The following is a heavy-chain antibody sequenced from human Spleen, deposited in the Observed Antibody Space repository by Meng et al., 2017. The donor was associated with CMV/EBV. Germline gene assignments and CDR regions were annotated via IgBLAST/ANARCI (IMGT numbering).Heavy chain of an antibody. CDR1: GYTFIGYY. D-gene: IGHD6-13*01. Sequence: ASVKVSCKASGYTFIGYYIHWVRQAPRQGLEWMGWINPKSGGTNYAQKFQGRVTMTRDTSISTAYMELSRLRSDDTAVYYCARADSIAAGGTGDYWGQGTLVTVSS. J-gene: IGHJ4*02. V-gene: IGHV1-2*02. CDR2: INPKSGGT. CDR3: ARADSIAAGGTGDY.